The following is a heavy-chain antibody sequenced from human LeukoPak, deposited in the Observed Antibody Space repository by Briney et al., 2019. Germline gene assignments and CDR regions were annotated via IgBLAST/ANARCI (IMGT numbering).Heavy chain of an antibody. V-gene: IGHV4-61*08. J-gene: IGHJ4*02. CDR3: AREGAMALFDY. CDR1: GGSISSGGYY. Sequence: SETLSLTCTVSGGSISSGGYYWSWIRQPPGKGLEWIGYIYHSGSTNYNPSLKSRVTMSVDTSKNQFSLKLSSVTAADTAVYYCAREGAMALFDYWGQGTLVTVSS. D-gene: IGHD1-26*01. CDR2: IYHSGST.